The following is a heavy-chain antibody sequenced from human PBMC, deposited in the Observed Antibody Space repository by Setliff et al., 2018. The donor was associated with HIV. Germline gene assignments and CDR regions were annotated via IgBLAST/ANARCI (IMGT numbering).Heavy chain of an antibody. V-gene: IGHV1-18*01. CDR3: ARNKLSYAFDV. D-gene: IGHD1-1*01. CDR1: GYTFSSYG. J-gene: IGHJ3*01. Sequence: ASVKVSCKASGYTFSSYGISWVRQAPGQGLEWMGWINSYDGNTNYEQKFQGRVTMTTDTSTTSAYLELRSLRPDDTAVYFCARNKLSYAFDVWGPGTMVTVSS. CDR2: INSYDGNT.